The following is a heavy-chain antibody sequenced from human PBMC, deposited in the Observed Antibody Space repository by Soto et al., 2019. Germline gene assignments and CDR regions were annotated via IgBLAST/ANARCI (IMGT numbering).Heavy chain of an antibody. V-gene: IGHV3-23*01. CDR3: AQGSGYSYSYTLWFDP. CDR1: EFTFRSYA. Sequence: GGSLSLSCAASEFTFRSYAMSWVRQAPGKGLEWVSDISGSGGSTYRTDSVKGRFIISRDNSKNTLYLQMNSLRAEDTAVYYCAQGSGYSYSYTLWFDPWGQGTLVTVSS. CDR2: ISGSGGST. J-gene: IGHJ5*02. D-gene: IGHD5-18*01.